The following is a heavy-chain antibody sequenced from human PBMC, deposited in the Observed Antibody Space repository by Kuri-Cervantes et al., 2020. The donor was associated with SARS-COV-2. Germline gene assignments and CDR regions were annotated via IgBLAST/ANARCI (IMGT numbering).Heavy chain of an antibody. Sequence: SGHTLVKPTHTLTLTCHFSVFSLSTSRVGGGWLRQPPGKALEWLVLINWNDDKSYSPYLKSSLTITKNTSKNQVVHTMTNMDPVVTATYYCAHTDDFWSGYYPGYYGIDVWGQGTTVTVSS. CDR2: INWNDDK. CDR1: VFSLSTSRVG. CDR3: AHTDDFWSGYYPGYYGIDV. V-gene: IGHV2-5*01. D-gene: IGHD3-3*01. J-gene: IGHJ6*02.